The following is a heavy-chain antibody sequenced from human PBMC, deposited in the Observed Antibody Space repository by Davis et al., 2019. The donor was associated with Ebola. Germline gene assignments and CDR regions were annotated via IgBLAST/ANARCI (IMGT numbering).Heavy chain of an antibody. V-gene: IGHV1-3*01. D-gene: IGHD2-15*01. CDR3: ARDRGDVVVVAAKYGMDV. Sequence: AASVKVSCKASGYTFTSYAMHWVRQAPGQRLEWMGWINVGNGNTKYSQKFQGRVTITRDTSASTAYMELSSLRSEDTAVYYCARDRGDVVVVAAKYGMDVWGQGTTVTVSS. CDR2: INVGNGNT. CDR1: GYTFTSYA. J-gene: IGHJ6*02.